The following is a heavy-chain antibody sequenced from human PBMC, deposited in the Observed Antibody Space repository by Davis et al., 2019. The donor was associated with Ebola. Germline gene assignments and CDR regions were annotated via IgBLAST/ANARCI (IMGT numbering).Heavy chain of an antibody. CDR2: IRYDGSDK. D-gene: IGHD1-26*01. J-gene: IGHJ4*02. Sequence: PGGSLRLSCAASGFTFSNCGMHWVRQAPGKGLDWVAFIRYDGSDKFYVDSVKGRFTVSRDNSKNTLFLQMNSLRADDTAVYYCAKELGNSGSYDYWGQGTLVTVSS. CDR1: GFTFSNCG. CDR3: AKELGNSGSYDY. V-gene: IGHV3-30*02.